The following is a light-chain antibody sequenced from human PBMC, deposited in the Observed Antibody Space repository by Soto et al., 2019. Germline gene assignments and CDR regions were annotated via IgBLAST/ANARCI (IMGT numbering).Light chain of an antibody. CDR3: CSYAGSSTYVV. J-gene: IGLJ2*01. Sequence: QSALTQPASVSGSPGQSITISCTGTSSDVGSYNLVSWYQQHPGKALKLMIYEGSKRPSGVSNRFSGSKSGNTASLTISGRQAEDEADYYCCSYAGSSTYVVFGGGTKLTVL. CDR2: EGS. CDR1: SSDVGSYNL. V-gene: IGLV2-23*01.